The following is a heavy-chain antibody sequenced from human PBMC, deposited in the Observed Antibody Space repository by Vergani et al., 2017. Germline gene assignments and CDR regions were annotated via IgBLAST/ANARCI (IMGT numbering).Heavy chain of an antibody. CDR2: IWYDGSNK. CDR3: AKVSGSSPTAYYFDY. J-gene: IGHJ4*02. D-gene: IGHD1-26*01. V-gene: IGHV3-33*06. CDR1: GFTFSSYG. Sequence: QVQLVESGGGVVQPGRSLRLSCAASGFTFSSYGMHWVRQAPGKGVEWVAVIWYDGSNKYYADSVKGRFTISRDNSKNTLYLQMNSLRAEDTAVYYCAKVSGSSPTAYYFDYWGQGTLVTVSS.